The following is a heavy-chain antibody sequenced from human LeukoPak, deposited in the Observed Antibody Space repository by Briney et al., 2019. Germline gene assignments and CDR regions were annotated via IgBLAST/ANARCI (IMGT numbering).Heavy chain of an antibody. Sequence: SETLSLTCTVSGGSISSYYWSWIRQPPGKGLEWIGYIYYSGSTNYNPSLKSRVTISVDTSKNQFSLKLSSVTAADTAVYYRARDYVRSGYYYWFDPWGQGTLVTVSS. CDR2: IYYSGST. CDR1: GGSISSYY. V-gene: IGHV4-59*01. J-gene: IGHJ5*02. D-gene: IGHD3-22*01. CDR3: ARDYVRSGYYYWFDP.